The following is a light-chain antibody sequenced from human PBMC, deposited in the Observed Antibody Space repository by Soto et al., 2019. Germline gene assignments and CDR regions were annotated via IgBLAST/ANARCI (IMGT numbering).Light chain of an antibody. CDR2: DIN. Sequence: QSVLTQPASVSGSPGQSITISCTGTSSDVGNYIFVSWYRQHPGKAPKLMIYDINNRPSGVSNRFSGSKSGNTASLTISGLQAEDEADYYCVSYTPSASYVFGTGTKVTVL. CDR1: SSDVGNYIF. J-gene: IGLJ1*01. V-gene: IGLV2-14*01. CDR3: VSYTPSASYV.